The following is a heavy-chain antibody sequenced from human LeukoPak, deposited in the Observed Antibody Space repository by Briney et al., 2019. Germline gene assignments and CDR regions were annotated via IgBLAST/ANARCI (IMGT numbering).Heavy chain of an antibody. CDR3: ARERLLWFGVNDAFDI. D-gene: IGHD3-10*01. CDR1: GYTFTGYY. J-gene: IGHJ3*02. CDR2: ISPNSGGT. V-gene: IGHV1-2*02. Sequence: EASVKVSCKASGYTFTGYYMHWVRQAPGQGLEWMGWISPNSGGTNYAQKFQGRVTMTRDTFISTAYMELSRLRSDDTAVYYCARERLLWFGVNDAFDIWGQGTMVTVSS.